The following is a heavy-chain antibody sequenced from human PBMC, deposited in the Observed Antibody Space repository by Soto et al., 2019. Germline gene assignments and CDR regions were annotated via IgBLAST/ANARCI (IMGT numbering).Heavy chain of an antibody. CDR1: GGSISSYY. Sequence: PSETLSLTCTVSGGSISSYYWSWIRQPPGKGLEWIGYIYYSGSTNYNPSLKSRVTISVDTSKNQFSLKLSSVTAADTAVYYCARHAGYCSGGSCYSFDYWGQGTLVTVSS. CDR3: ARHAGYCSGGSCYSFDY. J-gene: IGHJ4*02. V-gene: IGHV4-59*08. D-gene: IGHD2-15*01. CDR2: IYYSGST.